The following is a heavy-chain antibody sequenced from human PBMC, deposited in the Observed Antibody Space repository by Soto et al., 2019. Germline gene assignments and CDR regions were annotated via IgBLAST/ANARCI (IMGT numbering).Heavy chain of an antibody. Sequence: EVQLVESGGGSVQPGGSLRLSCAVSGFTVSTNYMSWVRQAPGKGLECVSIIYSDGSTYYADSVKGRFTTSRDSAKNTLYLQMDNLRADDTAVYHCARDSSYYGSGRGVLDYWGQGTLVTVSS. CDR3: ARDSSYYGSGRGVLDY. J-gene: IGHJ4*02. CDR2: IYSDGST. CDR1: GFTVSTNY. D-gene: IGHD3-10*01. V-gene: IGHV3-66*01.